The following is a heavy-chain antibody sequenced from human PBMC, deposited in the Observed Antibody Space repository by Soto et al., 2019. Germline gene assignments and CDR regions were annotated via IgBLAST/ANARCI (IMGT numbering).Heavy chain of an antibody. Sequence: QVQLVQSGGEVKKPGASVKVSCKTSGYSFTTYGISWVRQAPGQGLEWMGWISGYNGNTKYAQKFEGRVTMPTDTATSTAYMELRSLRSDDTAVYYCAREGPAPYYYSGMDVCRQGSTVAVSS. CDR3: AREGPAPYYYSGMDV. CDR1: GYSFTTYG. CDR2: ISGYNGNT. J-gene: IGHJ6*02. V-gene: IGHV1-18*01.